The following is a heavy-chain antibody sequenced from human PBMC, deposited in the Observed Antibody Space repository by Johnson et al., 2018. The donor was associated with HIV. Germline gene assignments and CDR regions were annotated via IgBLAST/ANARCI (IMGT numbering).Heavy chain of an antibody. CDR3: STDRSITFGGVIVSAFDI. CDR2: IYSGGST. Sequence: VQLLESGGGVVRPGGSLRLSCAASGFTFDDYGMSWVRQAPGKGLEWVSVIYSGGSTYYADSVKGRFTISRDNSKNTLYLQMNSLRAEDTAVYYCSTDRSITFGGVIVSAFDIWGQGTMVTVSS. D-gene: IGHD3-16*02. V-gene: IGHV3-66*02. CDR1: GFTFDDYG. J-gene: IGHJ3*02.